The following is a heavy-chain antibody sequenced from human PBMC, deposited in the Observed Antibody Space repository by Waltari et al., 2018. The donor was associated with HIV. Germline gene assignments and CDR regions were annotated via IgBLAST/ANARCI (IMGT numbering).Heavy chain of an antibody. CDR3: ARVLKGYFDDTFDI. Sequence: EVQLVQSGPEVKKPGESLKISCKGSGYTFSKYWIGWVRQMAGKGLEWMGIIYPDDSDTRYSPSFQGQVTMSADRSTSTAYLQWSRLKASDTAMYYCARVLKGYFDDTFDIWGQGTMVTVSS. D-gene: IGHD2-21*01. CDR1: GYTFSKYW. CDR2: IYPDDSDT. V-gene: IGHV5-51*03. J-gene: IGHJ3*02.